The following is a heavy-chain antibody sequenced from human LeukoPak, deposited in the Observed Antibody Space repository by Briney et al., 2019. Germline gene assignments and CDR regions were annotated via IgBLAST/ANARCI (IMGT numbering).Heavy chain of an antibody. CDR2: IHNDGTQG. Sequence: GTSLRLSCAASGFTFSRLGMQWVRQAPGKGLEWVAVIHNDGTQGQYGNSVKGRLTISKDNSQSTLYPQMNNLRDDDTAVYYCAKEGDEFRGYLDVWGKGTTVTVSS. V-gene: IGHV3-33*06. CDR1: GFTFSRLG. J-gene: IGHJ6*03. D-gene: IGHD1-26*01. CDR3: AKEGDEFRGYLDV.